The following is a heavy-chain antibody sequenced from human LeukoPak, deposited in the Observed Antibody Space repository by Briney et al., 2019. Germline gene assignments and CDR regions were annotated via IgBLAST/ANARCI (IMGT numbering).Heavy chain of an antibody. J-gene: IGHJ6*02. CDR1: GFTFSSYS. Sequence: PGGSLRLSCAASGFTFSSYSMNWVRQAPGKGLEWVSSISSSSSYIYYADSVKGRFTISRDNAKNSLYLQMNSLRAEDTAVYYCARDHSSVWYGNYYYGMDVSGQGTTVTVCS. CDR3: ARDHSSVWYGNYYYGMDV. CDR2: ISSSSSYI. D-gene: IGHD6-19*01. V-gene: IGHV3-21*01.